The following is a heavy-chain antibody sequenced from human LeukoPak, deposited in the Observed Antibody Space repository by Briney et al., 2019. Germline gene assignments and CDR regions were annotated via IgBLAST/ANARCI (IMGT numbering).Heavy chain of an antibody. Sequence: ASVKVSCKASGGTFSSYAISWVRQAPGQGLEWMGGIIPIFGTANYAQKFQGRVTITADESTSTAYMELSSLRSEDTAVYYCARATYCSSTSCSPYNWFDPWGQGTLVTVSS. CDR1: GGTFSSYA. V-gene: IGHV1-69*13. CDR2: IIPIFGTA. D-gene: IGHD2-2*01. J-gene: IGHJ5*02. CDR3: ARATYCSSTSCSPYNWFDP.